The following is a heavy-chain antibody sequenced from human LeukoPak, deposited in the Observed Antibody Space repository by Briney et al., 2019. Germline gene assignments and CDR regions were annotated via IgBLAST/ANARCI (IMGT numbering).Heavy chain of an antibody. D-gene: IGHD2-15*01. V-gene: IGHV4-31*03. CDR3: ARSGLSATGEFDY. CDR1: GGSISSGGYY. CDR2: IYYSGST. J-gene: IGHJ4*02. Sequence: SQTLSLTCTVSGGSISSGGYYWSWIRQHPGKGLEWIGYIYYSGSTYYNPFLKSRLTISVDTSKNQFSLKMSSVTAADTAVYYCARSGLSATGEFDYWGQGTLVTVSS.